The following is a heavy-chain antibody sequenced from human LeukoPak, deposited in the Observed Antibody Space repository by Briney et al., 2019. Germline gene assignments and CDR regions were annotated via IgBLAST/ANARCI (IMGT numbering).Heavy chain of an antibody. CDR2: TSSSSSYI. Sequence: GGSLRLSCAASGFTFSSYSMNWVRQAPGKGLEWVSSTSSSSSYIYYADSVKGRFTISRDNAKNSLYLQMNSLRAEDTAVYYCARDLPPRFGEPSKGMDVWGQGTTVTVSS. D-gene: IGHD3-10*01. V-gene: IGHV3-21*01. CDR3: ARDLPPRFGEPSKGMDV. CDR1: GFTFSSYS. J-gene: IGHJ6*02.